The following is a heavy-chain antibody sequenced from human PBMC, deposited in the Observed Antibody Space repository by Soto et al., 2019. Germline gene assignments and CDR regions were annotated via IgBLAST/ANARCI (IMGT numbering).Heavy chain of an antibody. CDR2: IYYSGST. Sequence: PSETLSLTCTVSGGSISSGGYYWSWIRQHPGKGLEWIGYIYYSGSTYYNPSLKSRVTISVDTSKNQFSLKLSSVTAADTAVYYCAREVNLDFDIWGQGTMVTVSS. J-gene: IGHJ3*02. V-gene: IGHV4-31*03. CDR3: AREVNLDFDI. CDR1: GGSISSGGYY. D-gene: IGHD1-1*01.